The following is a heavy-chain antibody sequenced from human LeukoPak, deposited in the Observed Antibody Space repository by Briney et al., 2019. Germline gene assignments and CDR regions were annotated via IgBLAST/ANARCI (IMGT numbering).Heavy chain of an antibody. CDR2: IYYSGST. CDR1: GGSISSSSYY. Sequence: PSETLSLTCTVSGGSISSSSYYWGWIRQPPGKGLEWIGSIYYSGSTYYNPSLKSRVTISVDTSKNQFSLKLSSVTAADTAVYYCARDRNKGYSGYDYFDYWDQGTLVTVSS. D-gene: IGHD5-12*01. J-gene: IGHJ4*02. CDR3: ARDRNKGYSGYDYFDY. V-gene: IGHV4-39*07.